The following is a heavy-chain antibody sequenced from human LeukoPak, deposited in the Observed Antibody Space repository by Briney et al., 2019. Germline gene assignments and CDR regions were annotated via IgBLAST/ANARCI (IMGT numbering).Heavy chain of an antibody. CDR3: ARGGATGCFDY. V-gene: IGHV3-53*01. CDR2: TYSGGRT. J-gene: IGHJ4*02. D-gene: IGHD5-12*01. Sequence: PGGSLRLSCAASGFTVSRNYMSWVRQAPGKGLEWVSVTYSGGRTYYADSVKGRFTISRDNSENTLYLQMNSLRAEDTAVYYCARGGATGCFDYWGQGTLVTVSS. CDR1: GFTVSRNY.